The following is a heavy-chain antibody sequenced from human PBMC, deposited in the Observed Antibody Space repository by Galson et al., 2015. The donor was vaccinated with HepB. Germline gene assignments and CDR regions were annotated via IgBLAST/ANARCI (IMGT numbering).Heavy chain of an antibody. J-gene: IGHJ3*01. CDR2: ISTPGNDI. V-gene: IGHV3-21*01. CDR1: GFTFSTYN. D-gene: IGHD3-3*01. Sequence: SLRLSCAASGFTFSTYNMNWVRQAPGKGLEWVSSISTPGNDIYYADSVRGRLTVSRDNVDQSRYLQMNSLRPEDTALYYCARDLGTLFGVVVDAFDLWGQGTMVTVSS. CDR3: ARDLGTLFGVVVDAFDL.